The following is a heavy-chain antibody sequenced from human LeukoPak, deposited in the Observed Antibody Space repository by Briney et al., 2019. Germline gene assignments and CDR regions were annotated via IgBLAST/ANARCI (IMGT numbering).Heavy chain of an antibody. V-gene: IGHV1-69*04. J-gene: IGHJ3*02. CDR1: VAAFSSYA. D-gene: IGHD3-22*01. Sequence: SVKVSCKAAVAAFSSYAISWVRQARGPGVEWLGRIIPIHGIANYAQKFQGRVTITADKSTSTAYMELSSLRSEDTAVYYCARAPSDSSGYYYGEGDAFDIWGQGTMVTVSS. CDR3: ARAPSDSSGYYYGEGDAFDI. CDR2: IIPIHGIA.